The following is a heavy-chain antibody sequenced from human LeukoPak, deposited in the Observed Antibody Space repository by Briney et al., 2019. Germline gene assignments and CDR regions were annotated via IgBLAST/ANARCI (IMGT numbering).Heavy chain of an antibody. CDR2: INHSGST. CDR1: GGSFSGYY. V-gene: IGHV4-34*01. D-gene: IGHD3-9*01. Sequence: PSETLSLTCAVYGGSFSGYYWSWIRQPPGKGLEWIGEINHSGSTNYNPSLKSRVTISVDTSKNQFSLKLSSVTAADTAVYHCARWYFDWLLQSYYFDYWGQGTLVTVSS. J-gene: IGHJ4*02. CDR3: ARWYFDWLLQSYYFDY.